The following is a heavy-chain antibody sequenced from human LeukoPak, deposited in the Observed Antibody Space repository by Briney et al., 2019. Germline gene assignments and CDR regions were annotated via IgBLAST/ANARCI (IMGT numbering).Heavy chain of an antibody. D-gene: IGHD1-26*01. CDR1: GFTFSSYD. CDR3: ARGPLGWSDY. CDR2: ISSSSSSM. V-gene: IGHV3-48*02. J-gene: IGHJ4*02. Sequence: GGSLRLSCVVSGFTFSSYDMNWVRQAPGKGLEWVSYISSSSSSMYHADSVKGRFTISRDNAKNSLSLQMNSLRDDDTAVHYCARGPLGWSDYWGQGTLVTVSS.